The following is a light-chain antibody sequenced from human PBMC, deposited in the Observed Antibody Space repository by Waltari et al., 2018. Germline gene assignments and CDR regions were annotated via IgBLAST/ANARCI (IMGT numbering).Light chain of an antibody. Sequence: SYVVTQPPSASVSPGEPATLPCWGATLGNYRVHWYQQKAGQAPVLVIFDDRDRPAGIPDRFSGSNSGNTATLTSSRVEAGDEARYYCHVWHPHVDPGVFGTGTEVTVL. CDR3: HVWHPHVDPGV. CDR1: TLGNYR. J-gene: IGLJ1*01. V-gene: IGLV3-21*02. CDR2: DDR.